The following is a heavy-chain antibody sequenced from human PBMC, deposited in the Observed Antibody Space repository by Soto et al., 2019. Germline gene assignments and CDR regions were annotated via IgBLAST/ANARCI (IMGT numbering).Heavy chain of an antibody. Sequence: PSETLSLTCTVSGGSISSSSYYWGWIRQPPGKGLEWIGEINHSGSTNYNPSLKSRVTISVDRSKNQFSLKLSSVTAADTAAYYCARGVGYAGVDYWGQGNLVTVSS. CDR3: ARGVGYAGVDY. CDR1: GGSISSSSYY. J-gene: IGHJ4*02. CDR2: INHSGST. D-gene: IGHD5-12*01. V-gene: IGHV4-39*07.